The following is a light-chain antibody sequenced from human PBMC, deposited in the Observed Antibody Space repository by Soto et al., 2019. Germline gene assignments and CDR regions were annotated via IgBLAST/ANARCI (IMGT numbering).Light chain of an antibody. CDR3: QQYYRTPPT. CDR2: WAS. CDR1: QSVLYSSNNKNY. J-gene: IGKJ1*01. V-gene: IGKV4-1*01. Sequence: DIVMTQSPDSLAVSLGERATINCKSSQSVLYSSNNKNYLAWYQQKPGQPPKLLIYWASTRESGVPDRVSGRGSEEDFTLTISSLKAEDVAVYYCQQYYRTPPTFGQGTKMEIK.